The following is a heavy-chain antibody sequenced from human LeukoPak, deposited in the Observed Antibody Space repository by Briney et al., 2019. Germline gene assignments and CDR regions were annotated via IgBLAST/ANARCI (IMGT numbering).Heavy chain of an antibody. CDR3: ANRLGNGFDY. V-gene: IGHV4-34*01. CDR1: GGSFSGYY. CDR2: ISDSGSN. Sequence: SETLSLTCAVYGGSFSGYYWSWIRQPPGKGLEWIGEISDSGSNNYNPSLKSRVTISVDTSTNQFSLKLSSVTAADTAVYYCANRLGNGFDYWGHGTLVTVTS. J-gene: IGHJ4*01. D-gene: IGHD2-8*01.